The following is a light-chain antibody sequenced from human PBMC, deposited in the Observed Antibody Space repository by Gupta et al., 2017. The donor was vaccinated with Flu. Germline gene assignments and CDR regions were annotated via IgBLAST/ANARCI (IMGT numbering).Light chain of an antibody. CDR2: EVR. V-gene: IGLV2-23*02. CDR1: SSEVGGYNL. J-gene: IGLJ3*02. CDR3: CSYIGGSSWV. Sequence: NTISCSGSSSEVGGYNLVSWYQHHPATAHKLMIYEVRKRPSGVSSRFSGSKSGNTASLTISRHQDEDDADYYCCSYIGGSSWVFGGGTKLTVL.